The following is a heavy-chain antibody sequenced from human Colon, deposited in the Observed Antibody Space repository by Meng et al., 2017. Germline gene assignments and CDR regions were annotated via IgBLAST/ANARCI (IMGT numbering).Heavy chain of an antibody. J-gene: IGHJ4*02. CDR2: ISYEGSNN. V-gene: IGHV3-30*04. CDR3: ARDPLEKHQRGYFDY. Sequence: GESLKISCAASGFTFSSYAMHWVRQASGKGLEWVAVISYEGSNNYNADSVKRRFTISRDNSKNTLYLQMNSLRAEVTAVYYFARDPLEKHQRGYFDYWGQGTLVTVSS. D-gene: IGHD1-1*01. CDR1: GFTFSSYA.